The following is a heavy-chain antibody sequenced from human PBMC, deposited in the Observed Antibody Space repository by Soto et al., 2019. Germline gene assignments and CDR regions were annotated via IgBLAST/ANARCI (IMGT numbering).Heavy chain of an antibody. J-gene: IGHJ6*02. CDR2: INPNSGGT. CDR3: ARDKCSSTSCYYYGMDV. D-gene: IGHD2-2*01. V-gene: IGHV1-2*04. Sequence: ASVKVSCKASGYTFTGYYMHWVRQAPGQGLEWMGWINPNSGGTNYAQKFQGWVTMTRETSISTAYMELSRLRSDDTAVYYCARDKCSSTSCYYYGMDVWGQGTTVTVSS. CDR1: GYTFTGYY.